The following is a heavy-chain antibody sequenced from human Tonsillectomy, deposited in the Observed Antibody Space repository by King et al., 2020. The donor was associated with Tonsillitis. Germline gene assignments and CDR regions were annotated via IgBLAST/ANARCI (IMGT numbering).Heavy chain of an antibody. V-gene: IGHV5-51*01. D-gene: IGHD3-22*01. Sequence: VQLVESGAEVKKPGESLKIFCKGSGYTFTSYWIAWVRQMPGKGLEWMGIIYPGDFDTRASPSFQGQVRISADKSISTAYLQWSSLKASDTAMYYCARHGDSSGYYLWGQGTLVTVSS. J-gene: IGHJ1*01. CDR3: ARHGDSSGYYL. CDR2: IYPGDFDT. CDR1: GYTFTSYW.